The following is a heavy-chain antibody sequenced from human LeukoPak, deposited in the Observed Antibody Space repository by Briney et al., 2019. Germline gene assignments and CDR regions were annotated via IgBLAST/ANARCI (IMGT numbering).Heavy chain of an antibody. D-gene: IGHD3-22*01. CDR2: INAGNGNT. CDR3: ARASGYYYA. Sequence: ASVQVSCKASGYTFTRYAMNWVRQAPGQGLEWMGWINAGNGNTKYSQKFQGRVTITRDTSASTAYMELSSLRSEDTAVYYCARASGYYYAWGQGTLVTVSS. V-gene: IGHV1-3*01. CDR1: GYTFTRYA. J-gene: IGHJ5*02.